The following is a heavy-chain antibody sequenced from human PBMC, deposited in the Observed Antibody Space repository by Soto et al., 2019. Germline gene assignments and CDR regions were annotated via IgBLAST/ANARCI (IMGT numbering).Heavy chain of an antibody. D-gene: IGHD3-22*01. CDR2: IYPSHSQT. CDR3: ARQIYDSDTGPNFQYYFDS. J-gene: IGHJ4*02. CDR1: GYSFAGYW. Sequence: GESQKISCKGSGYSFAGYWITWVRQKPGKGLEWMGRIYPSHSQTYYSPSFRGHVTISATKSITSVFLQWSSLRASDTAMYYCARQIYDSDTGPNFQYYFDSWGQGTPVTVSS. V-gene: IGHV5-10-1*01.